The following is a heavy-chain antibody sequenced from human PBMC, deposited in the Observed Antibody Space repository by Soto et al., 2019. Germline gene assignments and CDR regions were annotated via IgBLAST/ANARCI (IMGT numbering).Heavy chain of an antibody. Sequence: EVQLVESGGGLVQPGGSLRLSCAASGFTFDTYWMTWVRQAPGKGLEWLANINQDGTKKNYVDSVKGRFTISRDNARNSLYLQMNSLSAEDTAMYYCPRDTLATFNWGQGTLVTVSS. CDR1: GFTFDTYW. V-gene: IGHV3-7*01. CDR3: PRDTLATFN. CDR2: INQDGTKK. J-gene: IGHJ4*02.